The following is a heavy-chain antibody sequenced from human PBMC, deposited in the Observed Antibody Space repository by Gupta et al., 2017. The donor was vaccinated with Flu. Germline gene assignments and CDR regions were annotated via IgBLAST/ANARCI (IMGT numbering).Heavy chain of an antibody. D-gene: IGHD2-2*01. Sequence: APGKGLEWVAVIWYDGSNKYYADSVKGRFTISRDNSKNTLYLQMNSLRAEDTAVYYCARGYCSSTSCYGFDYWGQGTLVTVSS. CDR2: IWYDGSNK. J-gene: IGHJ4*02. CDR3: ARGYCSSTSCYGFDY. V-gene: IGHV3-33*01.